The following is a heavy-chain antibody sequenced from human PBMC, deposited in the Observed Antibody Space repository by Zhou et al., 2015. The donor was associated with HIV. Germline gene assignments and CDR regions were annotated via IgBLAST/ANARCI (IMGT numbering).Heavy chain of an antibody. J-gene: IGHJ2*01. Sequence: QVQLVQSGAEVKKPGSSVKVSCKTSGDIFSNFAVSWVRQGPGQGLEWMGGIIPIFGTTNYTEKFQDRLTIAADKLTTTVYMELSSLRSEDTAAYYCAREGWGSWYFDLWGRGTLVSVSS. V-gene: IGHV1-69*06. D-gene: IGHD7-27*01. CDR1: GDIFSNFA. CDR2: IIPIFGTT. CDR3: AREGWGSWYFDL.